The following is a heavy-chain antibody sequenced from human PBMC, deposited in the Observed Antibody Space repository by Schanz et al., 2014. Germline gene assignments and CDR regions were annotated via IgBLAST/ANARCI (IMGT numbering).Heavy chain of an antibody. Sequence: VQLLESGGGLVQPGGSLRLSCAASGFTFSSYAMSWVRQAPGKGLEWVSALSGSGGRTYYADSVKGRFTISRDNSENTLYLQMNSLSADDTAVFYCAKGMGYCSGGTCYDYYYYGLDVWGQGTTVTVSS. CDR2: LSGSGGRT. CDR3: AKGMGYCSGGTCYDYYYYGLDV. D-gene: IGHD2-15*01. J-gene: IGHJ6*02. V-gene: IGHV3-23*01. CDR1: GFTFSSYA.